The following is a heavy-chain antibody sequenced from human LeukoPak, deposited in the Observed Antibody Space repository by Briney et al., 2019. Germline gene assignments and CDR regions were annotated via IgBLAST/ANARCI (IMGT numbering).Heavy chain of an antibody. CDR1: GFSISSSSYY. D-gene: IGHD3-22*01. CDR3: ASLWRTAYYYDSSGYSFFDY. V-gene: IGHV4-39*07. J-gene: IGHJ4*02. CDR2: IYYSGST. Sequence: SETLSLTCTVSGFSISSSSYYWGWIRQPPGKGLEWIGSIYYSGSTYYNPSLKSLVTISVNTTNNQYLLKLSSVTTAVTAVYYCASLWRTAYYYDSSGYSFFDYWGKGTLVTVSS.